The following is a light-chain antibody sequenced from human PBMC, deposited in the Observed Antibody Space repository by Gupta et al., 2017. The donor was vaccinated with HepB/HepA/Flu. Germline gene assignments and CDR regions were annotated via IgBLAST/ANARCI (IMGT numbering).Light chain of an antibody. CDR2: AKN. CDR3: HSRDRSDKHHV. J-gene: IGLJ1*01. CDR1: SLRRYY. Sequence: SSELTQDPAVSVALGQTVRVTCQGDSLRRYYATWYQQKPGQAPVLVIYAKNSRPSGIPDRFSGSTSGNTASLTITGAQAEDEADYYCHSRDRSDKHHVFGTGTKVTVL. V-gene: IGLV3-19*01.